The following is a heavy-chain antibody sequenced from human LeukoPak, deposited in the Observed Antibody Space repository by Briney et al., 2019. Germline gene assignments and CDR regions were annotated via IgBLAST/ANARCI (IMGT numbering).Heavy chain of an antibody. D-gene: IGHD1-1*01. J-gene: IGHJ4*02. CDR2: ISWNSGSI. CDR3: AKEKPAGKGFDY. CDR1: GFTFDDYA. Sequence: GRSLRLSCAASGFTFDDYAMHWVRQAPGKGLEWVSGISWNSGSIGYADSVKGRFTISRDNAKNSLYLQMNSLRAEDTALYYCAKEKPAGKGFDYWGQGTLVTVSS. V-gene: IGHV3-9*01.